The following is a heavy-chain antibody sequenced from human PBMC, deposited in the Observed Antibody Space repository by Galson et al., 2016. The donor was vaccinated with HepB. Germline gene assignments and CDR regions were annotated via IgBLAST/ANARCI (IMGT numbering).Heavy chain of an antibody. D-gene: IGHD2-15*01. Sequence: SVKVSCKASGYTFGNYGISWVRQAPGQGLEWMAWISAYNGNSNTDYAQKFQGRVSMTTDPSTSTAYMELTSLKSDDTAVYYCARDFCSGGSCSPPLGHWGQGTTVTVS. V-gene: IGHV1-18*01. CDR1: GYTFGNYG. CDR3: ARDFCSGGSCSPPLGH. CDR2: ISAYNGNSNT. J-gene: IGHJ6*02.